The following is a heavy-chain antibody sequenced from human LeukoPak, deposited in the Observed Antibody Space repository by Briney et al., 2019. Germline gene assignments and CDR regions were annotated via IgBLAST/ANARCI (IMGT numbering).Heavy chain of an antibody. J-gene: IGHJ2*01. V-gene: IGHV4-59*01. D-gene: IGHD3-16*01. CDR3: ARVLGIRLNWYFDL. Sequence: SETLSLTCTVSGDSIRSYYWSWIRQPPGKGLEWIGYIHYSGNTNNNPSLKSRVTMSVDTSKNQFSLKLSSVTAADTAVYYCARVLGIRLNWYFDLWGRGTLVTVSS. CDR1: GDSIRSYY. CDR2: IHYSGNT.